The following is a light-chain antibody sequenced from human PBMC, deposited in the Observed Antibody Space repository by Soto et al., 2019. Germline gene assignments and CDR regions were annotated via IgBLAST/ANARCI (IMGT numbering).Light chain of an antibody. V-gene: IGLV2-14*01. J-gene: IGLJ2*01. CDR2: DVS. Sequence: QSALTQPASVSGSPGQSITISCTGTSSDIGGYNYVSWYQQHPGKAPKLMIYDVSNRPSGVPNRFSGSKSGNTASLTISGLQAEDEAEYYCSSYASSSTPVVLGGGTKVTVL. CDR3: SSYASSSTPVV. CDR1: SSDIGGYNY.